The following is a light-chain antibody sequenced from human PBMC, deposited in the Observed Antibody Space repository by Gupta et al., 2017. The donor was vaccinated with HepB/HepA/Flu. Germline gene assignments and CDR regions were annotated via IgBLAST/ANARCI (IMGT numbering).Light chain of an antibody. CDR3: QERSNWLPLT. V-gene: IGKV3-11*01. CDR1: QSVSSY. J-gene: IGKJ4*02. CDR2: DAS. Sequence: ERVLTQSPATLSVSPGERATLSCRASQSVSSYLAWYQQSPGQAPRLLLYDASNRAPGIPARFSGSGSGTDFTLTISSLEPEDYAVSDCQERSNWLPLTSGGGTKVEIK.